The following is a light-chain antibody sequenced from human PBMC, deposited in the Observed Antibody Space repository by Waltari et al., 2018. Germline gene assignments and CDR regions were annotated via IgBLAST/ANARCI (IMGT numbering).Light chain of an antibody. Sequence: SYELTQPPSLSVSPRPTPNIPSSGDTLGARYLCWYQQKSGQSPVLVIYQHNKRPSGIPDRFSGSNSANTATLTITGTQAIDEADYYCQAWDRSTVIFGGGTKLTVL. V-gene: IGLV3-1*01. CDR2: QHN. CDR3: QAWDRSTVI. J-gene: IGLJ2*01. CDR1: TLGARY.